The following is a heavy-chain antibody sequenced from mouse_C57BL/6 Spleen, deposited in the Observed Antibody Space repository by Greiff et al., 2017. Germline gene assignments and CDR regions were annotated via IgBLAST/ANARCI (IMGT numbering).Heavy chain of an antibody. CDR2: IYPGDGDT. V-gene: IGHV1-82*01. CDR1: GYAFSSSW. J-gene: IGHJ3*01. CDR3: ARSSSNPAWFAY. D-gene: IGHD2-5*01. Sequence: VKLMESGPELVKPGASVKISCKASGYAFSSSWMNWVKQRPGKGLEWIGRIYPGDGDTNYNGKFKGKATLTADKSSSTAYMQLNSLTSEDSAVYFCARSSSNPAWFAYWGQGTLVTVSA.